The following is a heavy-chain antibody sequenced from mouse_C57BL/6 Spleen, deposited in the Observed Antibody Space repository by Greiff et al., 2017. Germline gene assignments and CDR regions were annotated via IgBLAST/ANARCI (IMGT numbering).Heavy chain of an antibody. Sequence: EVQLVESEGGLVQPGSSMKLSCTASGFTFSDYYMAWVRQVPEKGLEWVANINYDGSSTYYLDSLKSRFIISRDNAKNILYLQMSSLKSEDTATYYCARDLKGAMDYWGQGTSVTVSS. CDR1: GFTFSDYY. CDR2: INYDGSST. CDR3: ARDLKGAMDY. V-gene: IGHV5-16*01. J-gene: IGHJ4*01.